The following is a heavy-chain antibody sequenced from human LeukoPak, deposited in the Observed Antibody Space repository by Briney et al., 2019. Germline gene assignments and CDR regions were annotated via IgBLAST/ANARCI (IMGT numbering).Heavy chain of an antibody. CDR1: GFTFSSYA. D-gene: IGHD3-10*01. J-gene: IGHJ4*02. CDR2: ISYDGSNK. V-gene: IGHV3-30*04. Sequence: PGGSLRLSCAASGFTFSSYAMHWVRQAPGKGLEWVAVISYDGSNKYYADSVKGRFTISRDNSKNTLYLQMNSLRAEDTAVYYCARDGYYYGSGSYYPDYWGQGTLVTASS. CDR3: ARDGYYYGSGSYYPDY.